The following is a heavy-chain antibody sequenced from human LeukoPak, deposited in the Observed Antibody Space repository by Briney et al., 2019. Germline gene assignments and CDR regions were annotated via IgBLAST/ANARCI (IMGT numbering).Heavy chain of an antibody. CDR3: AKRPYIGGAASARNYYYFDY. D-gene: IGHD1-7*01. Sequence: GGSLRLSCAASGFTFSSYAMSWVRLAPGKGLQWVSSITDSSSGTYYADSVKGRFTISRDNSKNTLYLQMNSLRAEDTAVYYCAKRPYIGGAASARNYYYFDYWGQGTLVTVSS. V-gene: IGHV3-23*01. J-gene: IGHJ4*02. CDR1: GFTFSSYA. CDR2: ITDSSSGT.